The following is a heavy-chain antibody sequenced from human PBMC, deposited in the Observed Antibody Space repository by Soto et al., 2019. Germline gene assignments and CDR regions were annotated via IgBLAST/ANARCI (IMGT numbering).Heavy chain of an antibody. J-gene: IGHJ4*02. D-gene: IGHD3-22*01. CDR2: IIPIFGTA. CDR1: GGTFSSYA. V-gene: IGHV1-69*13. Sequence: SVKVSCKASGGTFSSYAISWVRQAPGQGLEWMGGIIPIFGTANYAQKFQGRVTITADESTSTAYMELSSLRSEDTAVYYCARYYYDSSGYYYANDYWGQGTLVTVSS. CDR3: ARYYYDSSGYYYANDY.